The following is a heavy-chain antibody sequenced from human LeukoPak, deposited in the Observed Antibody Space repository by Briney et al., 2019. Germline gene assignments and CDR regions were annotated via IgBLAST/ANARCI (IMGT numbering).Heavy chain of an antibody. CDR2: ISYDGSNK. CDR1: GFTFSSYA. Sequence: GGSLRLSWAASGFTFSSYAMHRVRPAPGKGLEWVAVISYDGSNKYYANSVKGRFTISRDNSKNTLYLQMNSLRAEDTAAYYCARDRGFDVVVPAALDYWGQGTLVTVSS. CDR3: ARDRGFDVVVPAALDY. D-gene: IGHD2-2*01. J-gene: IGHJ4*02. V-gene: IGHV3-30-3*01.